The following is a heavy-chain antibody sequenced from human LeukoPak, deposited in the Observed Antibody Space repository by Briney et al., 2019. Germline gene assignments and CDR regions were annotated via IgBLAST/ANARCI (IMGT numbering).Heavy chain of an antibody. V-gene: IGHV5-51*01. CDR2: IYPGDSDT. J-gene: IGHJ6*03. CDR1: GYSFTSYW. D-gene: IGHD2-15*01. CDR3: ARQGKVRISCRLPLDIHYSYYYMDV. Sequence: GESLKISCKGSGYSFTSYWIGWVRQMPGKGLEWMGIIYPGDSDTRYSPSFQGQVTISADKSISTAYLQWSSLKASDTAMYYCARQGKVRISCRLPLDIHYSYYYMDVWGKGTTVTISS.